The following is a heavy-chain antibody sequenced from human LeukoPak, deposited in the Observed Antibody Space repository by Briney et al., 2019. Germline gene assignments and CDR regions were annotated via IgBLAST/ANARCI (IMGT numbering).Heavy chain of an antibody. V-gene: IGHV3-11*04. Sequence: PGGSLRLSCAASGFTFSDYYMSWLRQAPGKGLEGVSYISSSGSNIYYADSVKGRFTISRDNAKNSLYLQMNSLRAEDTAVYYCARDKPSVDYWGQGTLVTVSS. J-gene: IGHJ4*02. CDR2: ISSSGSNI. CDR1: GFTFSDYY. D-gene: IGHD1-14*01. CDR3: ARDKPSVDY.